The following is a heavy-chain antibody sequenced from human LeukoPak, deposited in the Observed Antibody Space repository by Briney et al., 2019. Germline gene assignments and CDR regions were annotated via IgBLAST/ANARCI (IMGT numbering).Heavy chain of an antibody. Sequence: PGGSLRLSCAASGFTFTTYGMHWVRQAPGKGLEWVAVIWHDGSNKYYADSVKGRLTISRDNSKNTLYLQMNSLRAEDTAVYYCANNFDYWGQGTLVTVSS. CDR3: ANNFDY. CDR2: IWHDGSNK. J-gene: IGHJ4*02. V-gene: IGHV3-33*06. CDR1: GFTFTTYG.